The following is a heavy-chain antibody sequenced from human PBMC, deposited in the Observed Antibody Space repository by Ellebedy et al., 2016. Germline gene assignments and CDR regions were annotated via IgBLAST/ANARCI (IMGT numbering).Heavy chain of an antibody. CDR1: GYDFSNFP. CDR2: ISPDNGNT. CDR3: ARVVTLGPTRVDF. D-gene: IGHD1-26*01. J-gene: IGHJ4*02. V-gene: IGHV1-18*01. Sequence: ASVKVSCKASGYDFSNFPITWVRQAPGQGLEWLGWISPDNGNTNYARNIQGRVTMTTDTSTSTAYMELRSLTSDDTALYFCARVVTLGPTRVDFWGQGTLVTVSS.